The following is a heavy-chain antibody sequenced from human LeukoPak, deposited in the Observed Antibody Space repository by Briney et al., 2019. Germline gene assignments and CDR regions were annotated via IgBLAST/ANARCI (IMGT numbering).Heavy chain of an antibody. J-gene: IGHJ4*02. D-gene: IGHD6-19*01. CDR1: GGSITGYH. CDR2: IHYSGST. Sequence: KPSETLSLTCTVSGGSITGYHWSWIRQPPGKGLEWIGYIHYSGSTNYNPSLKSRVTISVDTSKNQFSLRLRSVTAADTAVYYCAREMASVGQWLVQGSFDYWGQGTLVTVSS. CDR3: AREMASVGQWLVQGSFDY. V-gene: IGHV4-59*12.